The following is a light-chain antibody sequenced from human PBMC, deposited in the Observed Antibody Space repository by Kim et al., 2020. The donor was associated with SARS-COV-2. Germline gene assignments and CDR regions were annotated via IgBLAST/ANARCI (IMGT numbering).Light chain of an antibody. CDR1: QSVSSN. Sequence: SVSPGERAPLSCRASQSVSSNLAWYQQKPGQAPRLLIYGASTRATGIPARFSGSVSGTEFTLTISSLQSEDFAVYYCQQYNNWPLTFGGGTKVEI. CDR2: GAS. CDR3: QQYNNWPLT. V-gene: IGKV3D-15*01. J-gene: IGKJ4*01.